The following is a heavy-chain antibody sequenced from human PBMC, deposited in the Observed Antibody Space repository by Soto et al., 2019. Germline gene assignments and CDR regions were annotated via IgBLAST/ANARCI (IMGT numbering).Heavy chain of an antibody. D-gene: IGHD3-16*01. CDR3: TLRHDSGMGPIY. CDR1: GFSLPTSGMT. Sequence: SGPTLGNPTQTLRLTCTDSGFSLPTSGMTLGWIRQPPGKAPEWLALAQQYSPSLQSRLTFTKDASKNQVVLTMTDVDPADTATYYCTLRHDSGMGPIYWGQGIQVTASS. CDR2: AQ. J-gene: IGHJ4*02. V-gene: IGHV2-5*01.